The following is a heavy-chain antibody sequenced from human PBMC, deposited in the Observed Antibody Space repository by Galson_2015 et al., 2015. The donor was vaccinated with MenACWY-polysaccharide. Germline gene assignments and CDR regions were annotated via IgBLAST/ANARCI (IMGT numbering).Heavy chain of an antibody. CDR1: GFTFGNFA. V-gene: IGHV3-23*01. Sequence: SLRLSCAASGFTFGNFALSWVRQAPGKGLEWVSDISATGGRTYYADSVKGRFPISRDNSRNTVSLQMNSLRAEDTALYYCAKTLRGVAAAFDAFDVWGQGTLVTVS. CDR3: AKTLRGVAAAFDAFDV. CDR2: ISATGGRT. J-gene: IGHJ3*01. D-gene: IGHD6-25*01.